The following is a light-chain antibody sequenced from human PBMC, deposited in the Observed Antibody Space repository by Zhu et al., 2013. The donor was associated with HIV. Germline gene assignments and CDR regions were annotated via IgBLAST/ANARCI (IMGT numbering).Light chain of an antibody. CDR1: QSVSSSY. CDR3: QQYGSSPLT. V-gene: IGKV3-20*01. Sequence: EIVLTQSPGTLSLSPGERATLSCRASQSVSSSYLAWYQQKPGQAPRLLIYGAYNRATGVPDRFSGSASGTDFTLSITRLEPEDLAVYYCQQYGSSPLTFGGGTTLELK. CDR2: GAY. J-gene: IGKJ4*01.